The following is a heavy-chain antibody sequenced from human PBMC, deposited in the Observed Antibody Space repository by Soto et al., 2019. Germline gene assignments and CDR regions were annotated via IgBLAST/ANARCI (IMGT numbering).Heavy chain of an antibody. D-gene: IGHD6-6*01. CDR2: IYYSGST. V-gene: IGHV4-59*01. CDR3: ARESAARFLDY. Sequence: SETLSLTCTVSGGSISSYYWSWIRQPPGKGLEWIGYIYYSGSTNYNPSLKSRVTISVDTSKNQFSLKLSSVTAAGTAVYYCARESAARFLDYWGQGTLVTVSS. CDR1: GGSISSYY. J-gene: IGHJ4*02.